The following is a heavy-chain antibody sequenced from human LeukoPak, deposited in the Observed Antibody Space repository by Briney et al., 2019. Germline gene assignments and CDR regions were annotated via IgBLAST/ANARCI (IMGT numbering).Heavy chain of an antibody. J-gene: IGHJ4*02. Sequence: GGSLRLSCAGSTFAFGGYWIHWVRQLPGKGLAWVSRIDSAGGRIQWADSVKGRFTISRDNGKNTVYLQMNSLRPEDSAVYYCVADRGNWSGGDFWGRGTLVIVSS. CDR2: IDSAGGRI. V-gene: IGHV3-74*01. CDR1: TFAFGGYW. CDR3: VADRGNWSGGDF. D-gene: IGHD3-10*01.